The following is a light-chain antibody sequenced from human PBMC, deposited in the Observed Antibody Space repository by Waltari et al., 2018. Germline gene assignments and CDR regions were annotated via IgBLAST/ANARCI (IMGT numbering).Light chain of an antibody. J-gene: IGLJ2*01. CDR2: DVN. Sequence: QSALTQPASVSGSPGQSITISCTGTSSNVGGYPLVPWYQQHPGKAPQLIIYDVNKRPSGISHRFSGSKSGNTASLTISGLQADDESDYYCCSYAGDSTLIFGGGTKLTVL. CDR3: CSYAGDSTLI. CDR1: SSNVGGYPL. V-gene: IGLV2-23*02.